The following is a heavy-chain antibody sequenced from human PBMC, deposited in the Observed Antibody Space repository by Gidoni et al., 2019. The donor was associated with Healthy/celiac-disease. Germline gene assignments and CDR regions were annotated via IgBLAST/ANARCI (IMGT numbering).Heavy chain of an antibody. V-gene: IGHV2-26*01. CDR2: IFSNDEK. J-gene: IGHJ3*02. CDR3: ARTITAYSSPEGAFDI. Sequence: QVTLKESGPVLVKPTETLTLTCTVSGFSLSNARMGVSWIRQPPGKALEWLAHIFSNDEKSYSTSLKSRLTISKDTSKSQVVLTMTNMDPVDTATYYCARTITAYSSPEGAFDIWGQGTMVTVSS. D-gene: IGHD6-19*01. CDR1: GFSLSNARMG.